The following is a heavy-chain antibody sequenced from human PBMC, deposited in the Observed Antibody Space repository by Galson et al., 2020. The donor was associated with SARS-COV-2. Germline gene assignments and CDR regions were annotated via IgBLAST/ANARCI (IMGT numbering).Heavy chain of an antibody. J-gene: IGHJ4*02. V-gene: IGHV3-30*03. CDR2: ISYDGNKT. CDR3: AQQGLPSYYDLLTGATFDH. CDR1: GFTFSSYG. Sequence: GGSLRLSCAASGFTFSSYGMHWVRQTPGKGLEWVAVISYDGNKTYYADSVRGRFTISRDNSQNTLYLQMNSLRAEDTAVYYCAQQGLPSYYDLLTGATFDHWGQGTLVTVSS. D-gene: IGHD3-9*01.